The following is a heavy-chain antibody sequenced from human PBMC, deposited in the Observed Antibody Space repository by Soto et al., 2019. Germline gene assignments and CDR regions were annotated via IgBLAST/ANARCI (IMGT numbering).Heavy chain of an antibody. V-gene: IGHV3-15*07. CDR2: IKSRTDGGTS. D-gene: IGHD1-26*01. CDR3: TTDSYSSAITVRSDD. J-gene: IGHJ4*01. CDR1: GLIFSKAW. Sequence: GGSLRLSCAASGLIFSKAWINWVRQAPGKGLEWVGRIKSRTDGGTSDYGAPAKGRFAISRDDSRNIVYMQMNSLKIEDTGVYYCTTDSYSSAITVRSDDWGHGTLVTGSS.